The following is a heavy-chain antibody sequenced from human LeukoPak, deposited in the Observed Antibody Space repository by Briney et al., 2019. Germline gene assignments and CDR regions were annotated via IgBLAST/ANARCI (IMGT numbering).Heavy chain of an antibody. CDR2: IYPGDSET. J-gene: IGHJ3*01. CDR3: ARKISRGIGIVIEAFDV. Sequence: PGESLKISCKGSGYIFTSYWIGWVRQMPGKGLEWMGIIYPGDSETRYSPSFQGQVTISADKSISTAYLQWSSLKASDTAMYYCARKISRGIGIVIEAFDVWGQGTMVTVSS. V-gene: IGHV5-51*01. CDR1: GYIFTSYW. D-gene: IGHD2/OR15-2a*01.